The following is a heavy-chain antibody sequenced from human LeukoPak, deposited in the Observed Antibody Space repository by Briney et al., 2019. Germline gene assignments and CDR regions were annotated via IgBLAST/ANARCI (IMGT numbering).Heavy chain of an antibody. J-gene: IGHJ4*02. V-gene: IGHV4-4*07. CDR1: GGPVNSYF. CDR3: ARGLNFHSGSGQPRLDY. Sequence: PSETLSHTRSVSGGPVNSYFWRWIRQPARKGLEWIGRIYSSGSTNYNPSLKSRVTMSVDSSKNQFSLKLSSVTAADTAVYYCARGLNFHSGSGQPRLDYWGQGALVTVSS. D-gene: IGHD3-10*01. CDR2: IYSSGST.